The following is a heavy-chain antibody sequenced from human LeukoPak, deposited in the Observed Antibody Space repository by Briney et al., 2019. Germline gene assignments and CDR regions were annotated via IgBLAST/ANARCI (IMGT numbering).Heavy chain of an antibody. D-gene: IGHD1-1*01. J-gene: IGHJ4*02. V-gene: IGHV3-7*01. CDR1: GFTFSSYW. Sequence: PGGSLRLSCAASGFTFSSYWMIWVRQAPGKGLEWVANIKQDGGEKYYVDSVKGRFTISRDNAKNSLYLQMNSLRAEDTAVYYCARHRLQLERRGLDYWGQGTLVTVSS. CDR2: IKQDGGEK. CDR3: ARHRLQLERRGLDY.